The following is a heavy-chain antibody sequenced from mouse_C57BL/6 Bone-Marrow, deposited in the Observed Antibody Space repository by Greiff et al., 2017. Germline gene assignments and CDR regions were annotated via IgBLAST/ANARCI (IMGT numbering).Heavy chain of an antibody. CDR2: IDPETGGT. CDR1: GYTFPDYE. V-gene: IGHV1-15*01. CDR3: TRNYYGSSYWYFDV. J-gene: IGHJ1*03. Sequence: QVHVKQSGAELVRPGASVTLSCKASGYTFPDYEMHWVKQTPVHGLEWIGAIDPETGGTAYNQKFKGKAILTADKSSSPAYMELRSLTSEDSAVYYCTRNYYGSSYWYFDVWGTGTTVTVSS. D-gene: IGHD1-1*01.